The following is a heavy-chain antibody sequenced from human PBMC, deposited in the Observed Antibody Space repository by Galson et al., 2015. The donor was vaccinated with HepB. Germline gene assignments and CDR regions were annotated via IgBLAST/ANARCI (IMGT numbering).Heavy chain of an antibody. D-gene: IGHD5-12*01. V-gene: IGHV1-45*02. CDR2: ITSFTGDT. CDR1: GYTFTYRY. CDR3: ASPRRGYSGYDS. J-gene: IGHJ5*02. Sequence: SVKVSCKGSGYTFTYRYLHWVRQAPGQAPEWMGWITSFTGDTKYAQKFQDRVSITRDRSTSTAYMELSSLRSEDTGMYYCASPRRGYSGYDSWGQGTLVIVSS.